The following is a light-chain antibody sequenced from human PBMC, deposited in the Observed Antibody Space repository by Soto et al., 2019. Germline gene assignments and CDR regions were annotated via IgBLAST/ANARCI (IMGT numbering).Light chain of an antibody. V-gene: IGKV1-39*01. J-gene: IGKJ2*01. CDR3: QHTYSTPYT. CDR2: ATS. Sequence: DIQMTQSPSSLSASVGDRVTITCRASQSISSLLNWYQQEPGKAPNLLIYATSSLQSGVPSRFSGSGSGTDFTLTISSLQPEDFATYYCQHTYSTPYTFGKGTKVDIK. CDR1: QSISSL.